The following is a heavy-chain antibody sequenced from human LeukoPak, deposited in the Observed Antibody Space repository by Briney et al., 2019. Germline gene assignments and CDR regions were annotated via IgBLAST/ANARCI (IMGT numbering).Heavy chain of an antibody. CDR3: AGGGNWSPAHHHFYQHMDV. Sequence: PSETLSLTCTVSGGSISNYYWSWIRQPAGKGLEWIGRIYTSGTTNCHPSLKSRVTMSIDTSLNQFSLKLSSVTAADTAVYYCAGGGNWSPAHHHFYQHMDVWGKGTTVTVSS. CDR1: GGSISNYY. V-gene: IGHV4-4*07. D-gene: IGHD2-2*01. J-gene: IGHJ6*03. CDR2: IYTSGTT.